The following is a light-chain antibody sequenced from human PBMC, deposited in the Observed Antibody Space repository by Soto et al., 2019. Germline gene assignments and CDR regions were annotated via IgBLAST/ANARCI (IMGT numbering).Light chain of an antibody. CDR1: QSVGSF. J-gene: IGKJ5*01. CDR3: QQRNSWPPTFT. CDR2: DTS. V-gene: IGKV3-11*01. Sequence: EIVLTQSPATLSLSPGERATLSCRAIQSVGSFLAWYQQKPGQAPRLLIYDTSIRATGIPARFSGSGSGTDSTLTISSLEPEDFAVYYCQQRNSWPPTFTFGQGTRLEIK.